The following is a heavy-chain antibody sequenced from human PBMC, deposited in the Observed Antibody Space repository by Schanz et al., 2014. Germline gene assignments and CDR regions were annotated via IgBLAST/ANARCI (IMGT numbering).Heavy chain of an antibody. CDR1: GGSFSNYY. CDR2: IYFSGAT. J-gene: IGHJ4*02. CDR3: ARGRHLGGPPYFDY. V-gene: IGHV4-34*01. D-gene: IGHD3-16*01. Sequence: QVQLQQGGAGLLKPSETLSLSCVVYGGSFSNYYWSWIRQPPGEGLEWIGYIYFSGATYINPSLESRVIISVDTSETQFSLKLTSVTAADTAVYYCARGRHLGGPPYFDYWGRGSLVSVSS.